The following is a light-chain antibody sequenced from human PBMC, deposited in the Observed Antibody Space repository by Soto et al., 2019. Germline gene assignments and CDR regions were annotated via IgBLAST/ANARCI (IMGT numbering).Light chain of an antibody. CDR2: DVS. CDR3: SSYTSSTTVV. CDR1: SRDVGGYNY. J-gene: IGLJ2*01. V-gene: IGLV2-14*01. Sequence: QSALTQPASVSGSPGQSITISCTGTSRDVGGYNYVSWYQQHPGKAPKLMIYDVSNRPSGVSNRVSGSKSGNTASLTISGLQAEDEADFYCSSYTSSTTVVFGGGTKLTVL.